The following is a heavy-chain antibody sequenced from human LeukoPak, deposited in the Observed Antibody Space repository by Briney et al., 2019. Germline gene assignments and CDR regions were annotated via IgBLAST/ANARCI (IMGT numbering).Heavy chain of an antibody. CDR2: IYYTGST. J-gene: IGHJ4*02. CDR3: ARYASGTYRQFDY. CDR1: GGSISSYY. V-gene: IGHV4-59*01. Sequence: PSETLPLTYTVSGGSISSYYWSWIRQPPGKGLEWIGYIYYTGSTNYNPSLKSRLTISVDTSKNQFSLKLTSVTAADTAVYYCARYASGTYRQFDYWGQGTLVTVSS. D-gene: IGHD3-10*01.